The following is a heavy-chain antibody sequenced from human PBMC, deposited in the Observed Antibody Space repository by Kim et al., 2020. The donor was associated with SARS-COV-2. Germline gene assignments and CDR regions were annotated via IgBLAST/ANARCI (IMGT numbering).Heavy chain of an antibody. D-gene: IGHD2-2*01. CDR3: ARVEGELSSTTRKYYYYYGMDV. V-gene: IGHV1-46*01. Sequence: ASVKVSCKASGYTFTSYYMHWVRQAPGQGLEWMGIINPSGGSTSYAQKFQGRVTMTRDTSTSTVYMELSSLRSEDTAVYYCARVEGELSSTTRKYYYYYGMDVWGQGTTVTVSS. J-gene: IGHJ6*02. CDR2: INPSGGST. CDR1: GYTFTSYY.